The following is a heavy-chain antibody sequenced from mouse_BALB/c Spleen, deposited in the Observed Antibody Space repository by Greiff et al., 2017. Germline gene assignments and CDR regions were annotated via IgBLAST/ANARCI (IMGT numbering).Heavy chain of an antibody. CDR3: TRAYYRYDDGGWGFDY. J-gene: IGHJ2*01. CDR1: GYTFTSYW. D-gene: IGHD2-14*01. V-gene: IGHV1-5*01. CDR2: IYPGNSDT. Sequence: EVQLQQSGTVLARPGASVKMSCKASGYTFTSYWMHWVKQRPGQGLEWIGAIYPGNSDTSYNQKFKGKAKLTAVTSTSTAYMELSSLTNEDSAVYYCTRAYYRYDDGGWGFDYWGQGTTLTVSS.